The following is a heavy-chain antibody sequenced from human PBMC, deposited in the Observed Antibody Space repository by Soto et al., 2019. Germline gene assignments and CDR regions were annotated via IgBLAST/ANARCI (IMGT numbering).Heavy chain of an antibody. Sequence: QVQLVESGGGVVQPGRSLRLSCAASGLTFSSYGMHWVRQAPGKGLERVAVIWYDGINKYYADSVKGRFTISRDNSKNTVYLQMNSLRVEETAVYYCARPKGSWVEALDIWGQGTMVTVSS. V-gene: IGHV3-33*01. D-gene: IGHD6-13*01. CDR1: GLTFSSYG. J-gene: IGHJ3*02. CDR3: ARPKGSWVEALDI. CDR2: IWYDGINK.